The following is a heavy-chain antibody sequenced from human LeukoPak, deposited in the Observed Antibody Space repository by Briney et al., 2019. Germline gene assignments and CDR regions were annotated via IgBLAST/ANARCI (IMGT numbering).Heavy chain of an antibody. CDR1: GFAFTSYA. D-gene: IGHD6-25*01. V-gene: IGHV3-23*01. CDR2: IGANGGGT. J-gene: IGHJ4*02. Sequence: GGSLRLSCAASGFAFTSYAMSWVRQAPGKGLQWVSGIGANGGGTYYADSVKGRFTISRDNSKNTLYLQMNSLRAGDTAVYYCAKDLLSGYWGQGTLVTVSS. CDR3: AKDLLSGY.